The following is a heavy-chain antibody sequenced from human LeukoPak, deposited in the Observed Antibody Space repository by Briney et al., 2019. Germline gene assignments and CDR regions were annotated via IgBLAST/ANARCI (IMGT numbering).Heavy chain of an antibody. D-gene: IGHD2-15*01. CDR1: GFTFSSYA. V-gene: IGHV3-23*01. Sequence: GGSLRLSCAASGFTFSSYAMSWVRQAPGKGLEWVSAISGSGGSTYYADSVKGRFTISRDNSKNTLYLQMNSLRAEDTAVYYCAKDPNCSGGSCYNWFDPGGQGTLVTVSS. J-gene: IGHJ5*02. CDR2: ISGSGGST. CDR3: AKDPNCSGGSCYNWFDP.